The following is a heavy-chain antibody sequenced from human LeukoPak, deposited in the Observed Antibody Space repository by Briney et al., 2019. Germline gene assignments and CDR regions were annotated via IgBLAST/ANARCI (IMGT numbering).Heavy chain of an antibody. Sequence: PGGSLRLSCAASGFTFSSYAMHRVRQAPGKGLEWVAVISYDGSNKYYADSVKGRFTISRDHSKNTLYLQMNSLRAEDTAVYYCARADSGSYRSPFDYWGQGTLVAVSS. D-gene: IGHD1-26*01. CDR3: ARADSGSYRSPFDY. CDR1: GFTFSSYA. CDR2: ISYDGSNK. J-gene: IGHJ4*02. V-gene: IGHV3-30-3*01.